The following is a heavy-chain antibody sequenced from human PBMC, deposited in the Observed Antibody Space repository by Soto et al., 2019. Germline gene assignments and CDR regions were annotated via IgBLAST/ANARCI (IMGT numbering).Heavy chain of an antibody. CDR1: GYTFTSYG. J-gene: IGHJ4*02. Sequence: QVQLVQSGAEVKKPGASVKVSCKASGYTFTSYGISWVRQAPGQGLEWMGWIRAYNGNTNYAQKLQGRVPMTTDTTTSTAYMEPRSPRSDDPALYYRAEEAPPADYWGQGTLVTVSS. CDR2: IRAYNGNT. CDR3: AEEAPPADY. V-gene: IGHV1-18*01.